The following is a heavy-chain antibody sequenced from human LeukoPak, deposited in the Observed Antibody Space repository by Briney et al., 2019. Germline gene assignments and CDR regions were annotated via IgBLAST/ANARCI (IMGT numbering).Heavy chain of an antibody. CDR2: FDPEDGET. Sequence: ASVTVSCKVSGYALTELSMHWVRQAPGKGLEWMGGFDPEDGETIYAQKFQGRVTMTEDTSTDTAYMELSSLRSEDTAVYYCATDRQQLVPEYFQHWGQGTLVTVSS. V-gene: IGHV1-24*01. D-gene: IGHD6-13*01. J-gene: IGHJ1*01. CDR1: GYALTELS. CDR3: ATDRQQLVPEYFQH.